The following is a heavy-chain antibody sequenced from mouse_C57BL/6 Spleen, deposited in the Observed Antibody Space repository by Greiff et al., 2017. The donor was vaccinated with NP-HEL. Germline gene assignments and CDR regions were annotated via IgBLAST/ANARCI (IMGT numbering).Heavy chain of an antibody. D-gene: IGHD2-4*01. CDR2: IWSGGST. J-gene: IGHJ3*01. CDR1: GFSLTSYG. CDR3: ASYDYDGEWFAD. Sequence: QVQLQQSGPGLVQPSQSLSITCTVSGFSLTSYGVHWVRQSPGKGLEWLGVIWSGGSTDYNAAFISRLSISKDNSKSQVFFKMNSLQADDTAIYYCASYDYDGEWFADWGQGTLVTVSA. V-gene: IGHV2-2*01.